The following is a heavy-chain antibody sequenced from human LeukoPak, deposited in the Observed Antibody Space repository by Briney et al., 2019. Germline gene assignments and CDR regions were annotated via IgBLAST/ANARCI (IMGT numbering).Heavy chain of an antibody. CDR3: AKDTDVVVPEYFQY. CDR1: GFTFSSYA. J-gene: IGHJ1*01. V-gene: IGHV3-23*01. CDR2: ISGSGGST. Sequence: QPGGSLRLSCAASGFTFSSYAMSWVRQAPGKGLEWVSAISGSGGSTYYADSVKGRFTVSRDNSENTLFLQMNSLRAEDTAIYYCAKDTDVVVPEYFQYWGQGTLVTVSS. D-gene: IGHD2-15*01.